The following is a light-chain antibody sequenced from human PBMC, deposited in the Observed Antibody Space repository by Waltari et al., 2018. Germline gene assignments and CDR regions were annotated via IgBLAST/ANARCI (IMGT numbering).Light chain of an antibody. V-gene: IGKV3-15*01. CDR3: LQYNNWPLYT. CDR2: GAS. J-gene: IGKJ2*01. CDR1: QSIRNK. Sequence: EIVMTQSPATLSVSPGDRATLSCRASQSIRNKLAWYQQKPGQAPRLLIYGASNRATAFPARFSVTGSGTEFTLTISSLQSEDLAVYYCLQYNNWPLYTFGQGTKLEI.